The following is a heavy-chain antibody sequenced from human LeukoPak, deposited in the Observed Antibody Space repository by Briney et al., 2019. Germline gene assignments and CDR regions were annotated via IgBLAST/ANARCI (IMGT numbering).Heavy chain of an antibody. J-gene: IGHJ3*02. Sequence: GGSLRLSYAASGFTFSSYWMSWVRQAPGKGLEWVANVKQDGSEKYYVDSVKGRFTISRDNAKNSLYLQMNSLRAEDTAVYYCAREQERWLQSDAFDIWGQGTMVTVSS. CDR3: AREQERWLQSDAFDI. CDR1: GFTFSSYW. CDR2: VKQDGSEK. V-gene: IGHV3-7*01. D-gene: IGHD5-24*01.